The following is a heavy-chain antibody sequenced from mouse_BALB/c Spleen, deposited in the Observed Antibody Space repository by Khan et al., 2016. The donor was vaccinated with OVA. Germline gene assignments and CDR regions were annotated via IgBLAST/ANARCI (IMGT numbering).Heavy chain of an antibody. CDR2: ISTLAYSL. D-gene: IGHD1-2*01. CDR3: VRGLRLFAY. CDR1: GFTFSDYG. J-gene: IGHJ3*01. V-gene: IGHV5-15*02. Sequence: EVQLVESGGGLVQPGGSRKLSCAASGFTFSDYGMAWVRQAPGKGPEWVAFISTLAYSLYYADTVTGRFTISRENAKNTLYLDMSSLRSEDTAMYYCVRGLRLFAYWGQGTLVTVSA.